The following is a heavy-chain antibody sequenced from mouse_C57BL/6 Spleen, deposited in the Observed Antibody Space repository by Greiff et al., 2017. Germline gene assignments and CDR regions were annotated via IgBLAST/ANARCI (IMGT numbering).Heavy chain of an antibody. CDR1: GYSITSGYD. CDR3: ARAWGSLYFDY. Sequence: DVKLQESGPGMVKPSQSLSLTCTVTGYSITSGYDWHWLRHFPGNKLEWMGYISYSGSTNYNPSLKSRISITHDTSKNHFFLKLNSVTTEDTATYYCARAWGSLYFDYWGQGTTLTVSS. CDR2: ISYSGST. D-gene: IGHD1-3*01. V-gene: IGHV3-1*01. J-gene: IGHJ2*01.